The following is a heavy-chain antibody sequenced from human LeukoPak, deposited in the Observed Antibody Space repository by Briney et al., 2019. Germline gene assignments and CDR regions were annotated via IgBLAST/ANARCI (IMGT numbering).Heavy chain of an antibody. Sequence: PGSSLKLSCAAPGFTFSSYGMHWVRQAPGKGLERVAGISDECSNKYSADSVKGRFSNSRDNSKNTLYLQMNGQRAEDTAVYYCAKWWDYDVLTGYYVSDYWGQRTLATVSS. CDR1: GFTFSSYG. J-gene: IGHJ4*02. CDR2: ISDECSNK. V-gene: IGHV3-30*18. CDR3: AKWWDYDVLTGYYVSDY. D-gene: IGHD3-9*01.